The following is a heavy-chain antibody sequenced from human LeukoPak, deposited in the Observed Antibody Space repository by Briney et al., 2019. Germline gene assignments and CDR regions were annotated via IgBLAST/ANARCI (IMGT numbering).Heavy chain of an antibody. CDR2: IYYSGST. CDR1: GGSISTYY. Sequence: PSETLSLTCTVSGGSISTYYWSWIRQPPGKGLEWIGYIYYSGSTNYNPSLKSRVTISVDTSKNQFSLKLTSVTAADTAVYYCARHVHGGFDYWGQGTLVTVSS. V-gene: IGHV4-59*08. CDR3: ARHVHGGFDY. D-gene: IGHD1-1*01. J-gene: IGHJ4*02.